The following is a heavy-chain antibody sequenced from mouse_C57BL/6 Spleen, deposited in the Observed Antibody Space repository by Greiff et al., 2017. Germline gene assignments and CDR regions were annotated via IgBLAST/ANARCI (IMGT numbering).Heavy chain of an antibody. D-gene: IGHD2-4*01. V-gene: IGHV6-6*01. Sequence: EVKLMESGGGLVQPGGSMKLSCAASGFTFSDAWMDWVRQSPEKGLEWVAEIRNKANNHATYYAESVKGRFTISRDDSKSSVYLQMNSLRAEDTGIYYCTRSYYDYGSYAMDYWGQGTSVTVSS. CDR2: IRNKANNHAT. J-gene: IGHJ4*01. CDR1: GFTFSDAW. CDR3: TRSYYDYGSYAMDY.